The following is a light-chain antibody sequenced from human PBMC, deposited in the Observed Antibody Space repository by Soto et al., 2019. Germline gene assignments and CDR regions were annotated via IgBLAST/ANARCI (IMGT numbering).Light chain of an antibody. CDR2: GAS. Sequence: EMVMTQSPATLSVSPGERATLSCRASQSVSSNLAWYQQQPGQAPKCLIFGASTRATGVPARISGSGSGTEFTLTISSLQSEDFAVYYCQQYNNWPYTFGQGTKLEIK. CDR3: QQYNNWPYT. CDR1: QSVSSN. V-gene: IGKV3-15*01. J-gene: IGKJ2*01.